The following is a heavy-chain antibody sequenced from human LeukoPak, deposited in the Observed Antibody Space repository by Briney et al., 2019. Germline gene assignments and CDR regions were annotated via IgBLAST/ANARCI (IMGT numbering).Heavy chain of an antibody. D-gene: IGHD1-26*01. V-gene: IGHV3-23*01. CDR1: GFTFSDYA. CDR2: INGVGGTT. Sequence: GGSLRLSCVASGFTFSDYAMSWVRQAPGKGLEWVSGINGVGGTTNYADSVKDRFTISRDNSKNTLYLQMNSLRAEDTAVYYCAKGIKWELRDWGQGTLVTVSS. J-gene: IGHJ4*02. CDR3: AKGIKWELRD.